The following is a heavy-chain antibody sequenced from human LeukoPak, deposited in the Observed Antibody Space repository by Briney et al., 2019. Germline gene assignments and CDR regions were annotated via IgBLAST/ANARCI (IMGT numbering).Heavy chain of an antibody. J-gene: IGHJ4*02. CDR1: GFTFSSYG. CDR3: ARDYHGGGY. V-gene: IGHV3-30*03. CDR2: TSYDGTDT. Sequence: GRSLRLSCAASGFTFSSYGIHWVRQAPGKGLEWVALTSYDGTDTYYADSVKGRFTISRDNTKNTLSLQMNSLRAEDTAVYYCARDYHGGGYWGQGTLVTVSS.